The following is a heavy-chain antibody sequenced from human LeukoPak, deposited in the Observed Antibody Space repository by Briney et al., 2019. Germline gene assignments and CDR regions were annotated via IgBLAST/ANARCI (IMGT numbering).Heavy chain of an antibody. Sequence: GGSLRLSCAASGFTFSSYGMSWVRQAPGKGLEWVSTISGRRDSTSYADSVKGRFTISRDNSKNTLYLQMNSLRAEDTAVYYCAKDPNFYYCMDVWGKGTTVTIS. CDR1: GFTFSSYG. CDR2: ISGRRDST. V-gene: IGHV3-23*01. CDR3: AKDPNFYYCMDV. J-gene: IGHJ6*03.